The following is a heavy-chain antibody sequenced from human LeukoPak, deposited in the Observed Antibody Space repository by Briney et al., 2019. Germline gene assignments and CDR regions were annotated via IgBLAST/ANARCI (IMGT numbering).Heavy chain of an antibody. Sequence: ASVKVSCKASGYTFISYDINWVRQASGQGLEWMGWMNPNSGNTGYAQKFQGRVTITRNTSISTAYMELSSLRSEDTAVYYCARGLTYYYYYYMDVWGKGTTVTVSS. CDR3: ARGLTYYYYYYMDV. V-gene: IGHV1-8*03. J-gene: IGHJ6*03. CDR1: GYTFISYD. CDR2: MNPNSGNT.